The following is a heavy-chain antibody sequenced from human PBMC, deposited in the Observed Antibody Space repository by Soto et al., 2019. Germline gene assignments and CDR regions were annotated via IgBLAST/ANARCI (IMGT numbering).Heavy chain of an antibody. Sequence: GGSLRLSCAASGFTFSSYGMHWVRQAPGKGLEWVAVISYDGSNKYYADSVKGRFTISRDNSKNTLYLQMNSMRAEDTAVYSCAKDLTGYYNRHYYYYGMDVWGQGTTVTVSS. CDR2: ISYDGSNK. CDR3: AKDLTGYYNRHYYYYGMDV. D-gene: IGHD3-9*01. CDR1: GFTFSSYG. J-gene: IGHJ6*02. V-gene: IGHV3-30*18.